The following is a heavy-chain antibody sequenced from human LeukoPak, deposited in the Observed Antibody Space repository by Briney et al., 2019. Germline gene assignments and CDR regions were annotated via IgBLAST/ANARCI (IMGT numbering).Heavy chain of an antibody. CDR1: GASISSYY. J-gene: IGHJ3*02. CDR3: ATGAYCGGDCFDAFDI. D-gene: IGHD2-21*01. CDR2: IYTSGST. Sequence: SETLSLTCTVSGASISSYYWNWIRQPAGKGLQWIGRIYTSGSTDYNPSLKSRVTMSVDSSKNQFSLKLSSVTAADTAAYYCATGAYCGGDCFDAFDIWGQGTMVTISS. V-gene: IGHV4-4*07.